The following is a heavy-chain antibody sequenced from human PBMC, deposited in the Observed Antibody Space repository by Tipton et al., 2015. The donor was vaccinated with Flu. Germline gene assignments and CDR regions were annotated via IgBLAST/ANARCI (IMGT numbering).Heavy chain of an antibody. CDR1: GGSVSSGSYY. V-gene: IGHV4-61*01. CDR3: ARWAQHYDFWSGYYDFDY. CDR2: IYYSGST. D-gene: IGHD3-3*01. Sequence: TLSLTCTISGGSVSSGSYYWSWIRQPPGKGLEWIGYIYYSGSTNYNPSLKSRVTISVDTSKNQFSLKLSSVTAADTAVYYCARWAQHYDFWSGYYDFDYWGQGTLVTVSS. J-gene: IGHJ4*02.